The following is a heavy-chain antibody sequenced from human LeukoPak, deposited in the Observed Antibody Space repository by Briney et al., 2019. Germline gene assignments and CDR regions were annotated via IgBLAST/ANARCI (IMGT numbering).Heavy chain of an antibody. V-gene: IGHV3-7*01. CDR2: IKQDGSEK. J-gene: IGHJ4*02. Sequence: GGPLRLSCAASGFTFSSYWMSWVRQAPGKGLEWVANIKQDGSEKYYVDSVKGRFTISRDNAKNSLYLQMNSLRGEDTAVYYCARETYSSGWYYFDYWGQGTLVTVSS. D-gene: IGHD6-19*01. CDR3: ARETYSSGWYYFDY. CDR1: GFTFSSYW.